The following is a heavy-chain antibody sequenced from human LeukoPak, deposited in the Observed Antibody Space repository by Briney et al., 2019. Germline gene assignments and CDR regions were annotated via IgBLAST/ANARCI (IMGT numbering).Heavy chain of an antibody. CDR1: GFTSSPYS. CDR2: ISSSSNTI. V-gene: IGHV3-48*01. CDR3: AKGVGGSANYYYMDV. Sequence: GGSLRLSCAASGFTSSPYSMNWVRQAPGKGLEWVSYISSSSNTIYYADSVTGRFTISRDNSKNALYLQMNSLRPEETAVYYCAKGVGGSANYYYMDVWGKGTTVTVSS. J-gene: IGHJ6*03. D-gene: IGHD3-10*01.